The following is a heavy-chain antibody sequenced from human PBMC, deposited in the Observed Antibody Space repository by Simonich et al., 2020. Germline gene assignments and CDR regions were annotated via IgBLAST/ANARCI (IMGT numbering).Heavy chain of an antibody. CDR2: IYYSVRT. V-gene: IGHV4-59*08. J-gene: IGHJ4*02. CDR1: GGSISSYS. CDR3: ARLPDY. Sequence: QVQLQESGPGLVKPSETLSLTCTVSGGSISSYSWSWIRQPPGKGLEWIGYIYYSVRTNYNPSLKRRVTISVDTSKNQFSLKLSSVTAADTAVYYCARLPDYWGQGTLVTVSS.